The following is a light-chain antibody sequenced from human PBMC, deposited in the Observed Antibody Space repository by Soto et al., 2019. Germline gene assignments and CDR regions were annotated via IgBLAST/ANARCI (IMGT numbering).Light chain of an antibody. J-gene: IGKJ1*01. CDR1: QSVRSN. V-gene: IGKV3-15*01. CDR2: AAS. Sequence: EIVMTQSRATLSVSPGDRATLACMASQSVRSNLAWYQQRPGQAPSLVIYAASTRATGIPDRFSGSGSGTDFTLTISRLEPGDFAVYYCQQYGAYPWTFGQGTKVDI. CDR3: QQYGAYPWT.